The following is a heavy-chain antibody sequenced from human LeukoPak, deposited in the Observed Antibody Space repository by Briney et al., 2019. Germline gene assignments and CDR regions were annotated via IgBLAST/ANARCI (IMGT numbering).Heavy chain of an antibody. D-gene: IGHD2/OR15-2a*01. CDR3: AKGNSLRYYYGMDV. J-gene: IGHJ6*02. V-gene: IGHV3-23*01. CDR1: GFTFSSYA. Sequence: GGSLRLSCAASGFTFSSYAMSCVRQAPGKGLEWVSAISGSGGSTYYADSVKGRFTISRDNSKNTLYLQMNSLRAEDTAVYYCAKGNSLRYYYGMDVWGQGTTVTVSS. CDR2: ISGSGGST.